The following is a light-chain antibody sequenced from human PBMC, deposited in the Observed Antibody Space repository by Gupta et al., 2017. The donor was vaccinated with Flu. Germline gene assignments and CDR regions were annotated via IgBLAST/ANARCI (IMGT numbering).Light chain of an antibody. CDR3: QQYDSYSLT. V-gene: IGKV1-5*03. CDR2: KAS. Sequence: SVGDRVTITCRASQSISSWLAWYQQKPGKAPDLLIHKASSLESGVPSRFSGSGSGTEFTLTISSLQPDDFATYYCQQYDSYSLTFGGGTKVEIK. CDR1: QSISSW. J-gene: IGKJ4*01.